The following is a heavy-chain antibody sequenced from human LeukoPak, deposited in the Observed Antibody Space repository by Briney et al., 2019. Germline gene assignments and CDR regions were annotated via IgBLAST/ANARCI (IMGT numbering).Heavy chain of an antibody. CDR3: ARGWYYYDPHAFDI. Sequence: SQTLSLTCAISGDSVSSNSAAWNWIRQSPSRALGWLGRTYYRSKWYNDYAVSVKSRITINPDTSKNQFSLQLNSVTAADTAVYYCARGWYYYDPHAFDIWGQGTMVTVSS. CDR2: TYYRSKWYN. CDR1: GDSVSSNSAA. D-gene: IGHD3-22*01. V-gene: IGHV6-1*01. J-gene: IGHJ3*02.